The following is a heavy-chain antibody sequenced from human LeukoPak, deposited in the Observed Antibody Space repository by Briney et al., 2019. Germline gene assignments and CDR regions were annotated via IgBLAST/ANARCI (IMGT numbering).Heavy chain of an antibody. CDR1: GDSVSSNSAA. V-gene: IGHV6-1*01. CDR2: TYYRSKWYN. D-gene: IGHD5-12*01. CDR3: ARISGYDYYNWFDP. J-gene: IGHJ5*02. Sequence: SQTLSLTCAISGDSVSSNSAAWNWIRQSPSRGLEWLGRTYYRSKWYNDYAVSVKSRITINPDTSKNQFSLRLNSVTPEDTAVYYCARISGYDYYNWFDPWGQGTPVTVSS.